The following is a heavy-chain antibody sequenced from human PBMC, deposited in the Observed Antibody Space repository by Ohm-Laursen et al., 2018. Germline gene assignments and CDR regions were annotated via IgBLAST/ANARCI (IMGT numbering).Heavy chain of an antibody. CDR1: GYTFTGYY. Sequence: SVKVSCKASGYTFTGYYMHWVRQAPGQGLEWMGWINPNSGGTNYAQKFQGRVTMTRDTSISTAYMELSRLRSEDTAVYYCARGETIFSYYGMDVWGQGTTVTVSS. J-gene: IGHJ6*02. V-gene: IGHV1-2*02. D-gene: IGHD3-3*01. CDR3: ARGETIFSYYGMDV. CDR2: INPNSGGT.